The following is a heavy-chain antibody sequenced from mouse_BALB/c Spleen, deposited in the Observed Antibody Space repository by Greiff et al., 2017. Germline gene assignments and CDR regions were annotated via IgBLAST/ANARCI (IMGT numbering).Heavy chain of an antibody. V-gene: IGHV14-3*02. Sequence: VHVKQSGAELVKPGASVKLSCTASGFNIKDTYMHWVKQRPEQGLEWIGRIDPANGNTKYDPKFQGKATITADTSSNTAYLQLSSLTSEDTAVYYCARGENYYGSFDYWGQGTTLTVSS. J-gene: IGHJ2*01. CDR3: ARGENYYGSFDY. CDR1: GFNIKDTY. D-gene: IGHD1-1*01. CDR2: IDPANGNT.